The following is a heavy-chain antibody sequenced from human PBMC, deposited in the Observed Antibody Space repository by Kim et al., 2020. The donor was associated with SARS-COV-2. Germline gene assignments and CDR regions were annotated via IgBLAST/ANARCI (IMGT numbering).Heavy chain of an antibody. CDR3: ARAGDYDISGYYGFLRL. J-gene: IGHJ1*01. V-gene: IGHV3-74*01. Sequence: VNGRFTMSRDNAKNTLYLQMNSLRPEDRAVYYCARAGDYDISGYYGFLRLWGQGALVTVSS. D-gene: IGHD3-22*01.